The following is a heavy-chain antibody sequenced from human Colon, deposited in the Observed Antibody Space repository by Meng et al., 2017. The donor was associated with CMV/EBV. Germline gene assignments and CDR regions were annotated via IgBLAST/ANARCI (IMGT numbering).Heavy chain of an antibody. CDR3: ARGTSSGLTY. J-gene: IGHJ4*02. V-gene: IGHV1-69*05. Sequence: VSCRPSGDDFNIYLLTWVRQAPGQGLEWMGGITPALQTPHYAQKFQGRLTIITDESTSTVFMELNSLTSEDTAVYYCARGTSSGLTYWGQGTLVTVSS. D-gene: IGHD3-22*01. CDR2: ITPALQTP. CDR1: GDDFNIYL.